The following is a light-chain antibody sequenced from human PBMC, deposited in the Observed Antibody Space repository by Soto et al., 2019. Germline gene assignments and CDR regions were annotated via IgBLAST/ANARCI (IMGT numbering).Light chain of an antibody. CDR2: GAS. CDR1: HNXXHIGGYNY. J-gene: IGKJ1*01. Sequence: DIVVTQSPLSLSFTPGEPASISCRSSHNXXHIGGYNYLAWYQQKPGQAPRLLISGASTRAAGISDRFRGSGSGTEFTLTISSLRSEDSAIYYCQQYFEWPPMTFGQGTKVDIK. CDR3: QQYFEWPPMT. V-gene: IGKV3-15*01.